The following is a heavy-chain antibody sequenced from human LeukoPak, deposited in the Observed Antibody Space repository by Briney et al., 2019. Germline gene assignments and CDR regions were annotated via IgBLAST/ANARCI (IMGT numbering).Heavy chain of an antibody. CDR3: AKGIRFLEWLLADY. V-gene: IGHV3-23*01. J-gene: IGHJ4*02. CDR2: ISGSGGST. Sequence: GGSLRLSCAASGFTFSSYSMSWVRQAPGKGLEWVSAISGSGGSTYYADSVKGRFTISRDNSKNTLYLQMNSLRAEDTAVYYCAKGIRFLEWLLADYWGQGTLVTVSS. CDR1: GFTFSSYS. D-gene: IGHD3-3*01.